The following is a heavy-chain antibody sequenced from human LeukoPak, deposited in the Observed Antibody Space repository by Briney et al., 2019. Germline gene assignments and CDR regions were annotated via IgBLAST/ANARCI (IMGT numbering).Heavy chain of an antibody. V-gene: IGHV3-23*01. Sequence: PGGSLRLSCAASGFTFSSYAMSWVRQAPGKGLEWVSAISGSGGSTYYADSVKGRFTISRDNSKNTLYLQMSSLRAEDAAVYYCARGEDWPPPSDHFQHWGQGTLVTVSS. CDR1: GFTFSSYA. CDR2: ISGSGGST. J-gene: IGHJ1*01. D-gene: IGHD3-9*01. CDR3: ARGEDWPPPSDHFQH.